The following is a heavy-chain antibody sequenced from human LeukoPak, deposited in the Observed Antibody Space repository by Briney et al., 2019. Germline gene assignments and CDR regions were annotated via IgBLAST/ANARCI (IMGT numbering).Heavy chain of an antibody. D-gene: IGHD6-6*01. CDR2: IYISGST. J-gene: IGHJ4*02. CDR3: AREGAARPGFDY. CDR1: GGSSSTDH. Sequence: KPSETLSLTCTVSGGSSSTDHWNWIRQPAGKGLEWIGRIYISGSTNYNPSLKSRVTVSVDTSKNLFSLNLRSVTAADTAVYYCAREGAARPGFDYWGQGTLVTVSS. V-gene: IGHV4-4*07.